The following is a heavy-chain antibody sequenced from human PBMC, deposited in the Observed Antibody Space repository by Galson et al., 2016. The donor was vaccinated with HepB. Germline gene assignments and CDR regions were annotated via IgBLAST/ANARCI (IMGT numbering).Heavy chain of an antibody. CDR3: ARDVDTASNWFDP. CDR2: IYYGGST. V-gene: IGHV4-31*03. Sequence: TLSLPCTLSGGFISRDYWCWIRQHPGKGLEWIGYIYYGGSTYYNPSLKSRVTISVDTSKNQFSLRLSSVTAADTAVYYCARDVDTASNWFDPWGQGTLVTVSS. D-gene: IGHD5-18*01. CDR1: GGFISRDY. J-gene: IGHJ5*02.